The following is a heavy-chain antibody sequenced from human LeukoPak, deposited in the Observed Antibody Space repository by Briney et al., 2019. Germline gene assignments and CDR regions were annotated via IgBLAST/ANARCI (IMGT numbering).Heavy chain of an antibody. V-gene: IGHV3-23*01. J-gene: IGHJ5*02. CDR1: GFTFSNYA. CDR3: ARSQSSGPNWFDP. CDR2: ISGSGGTT. Sequence: GGSLRLSCAASGFTFSNYAMSWVRQAPGKGLEWVSTISGSGGTTYYADSVEGRFTISADKSISTAYLQWSSLKASDTAMYYCARSQSSGPNWFDPWGQGTLVTVSS. D-gene: IGHD3-22*01.